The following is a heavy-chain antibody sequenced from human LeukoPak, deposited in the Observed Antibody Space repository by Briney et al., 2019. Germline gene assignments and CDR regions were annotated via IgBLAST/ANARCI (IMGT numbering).Heavy chain of an antibody. V-gene: IGHV3-66*02. D-gene: IGHD3-22*01. CDR3: ARYYDSSGYTQGAFDI. J-gene: IGHJ3*02. CDR1: GFSVSINF. CDR2: FYRGGST. Sequence: GGSLRLSCVASGFSVSINFMSWVRQAPGQGREWVSSFYRGGSTYYGDSVKGRFTTSRDHSMNTVYLQMNSLRAEDTAVYYCARYYDSSGYTQGAFDIWGQGTMVTVS.